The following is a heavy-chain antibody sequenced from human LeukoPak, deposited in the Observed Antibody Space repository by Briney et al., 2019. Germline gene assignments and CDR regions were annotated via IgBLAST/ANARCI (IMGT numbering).Heavy chain of an antibody. Sequence: PSETLSLTCAVSGYSISSGYYWGWMRQPPRKGLEWIGSIYHSGSTYYNPSLKSRVTISVDTSKNQFALKLSSVTAADTAVYYCAIDRWYSSSYSGSWYFDYWGQGTLVTVSS. CDR2: IYHSGST. J-gene: IGHJ4*02. D-gene: IGHD6-13*01. CDR3: AIDRWYSSSYSGSWYFDY. V-gene: IGHV4-38-2*02. CDR1: GYSISSGYY.